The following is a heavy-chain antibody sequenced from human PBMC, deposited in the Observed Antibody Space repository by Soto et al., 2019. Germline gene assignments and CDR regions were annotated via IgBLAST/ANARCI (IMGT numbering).Heavy chain of an antibody. CDR2: FYSDNNT. V-gene: IGHV3-53*02. CDR1: GFTVSSDS. CDR3: ARHYSAMGV. Sequence: EVQLVETGGDLIQPGGSLRLSCAASGFTVSSDSMTWVRQAPGKGLEWISIFYSDNNTDYADYVKGRFSISRDTSKNILYLQMNSLRAEETAEYYCARHYSAMGVWGQGTTVTVSS. J-gene: IGHJ6*02.